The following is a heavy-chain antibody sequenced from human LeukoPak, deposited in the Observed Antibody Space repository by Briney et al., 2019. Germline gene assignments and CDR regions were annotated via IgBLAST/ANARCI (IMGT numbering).Heavy chain of an antibody. J-gene: IGHJ4*02. V-gene: IGHV3-23*01. CDR2: ISGSGGST. Sequence: AGGALILSCAAPGFTFSSYAMSWVRQTPGKGLERVSAISGSGGSTYYTDSVKGRFTTSRNNSKNTLYLQVNSLRAEDTAVYYCAKTHNDYGDYYFDYWGQGTLVTASS. CDR3: AKTHNDYGDYYFDY. CDR1: GFTFSSYA. D-gene: IGHD4-17*01.